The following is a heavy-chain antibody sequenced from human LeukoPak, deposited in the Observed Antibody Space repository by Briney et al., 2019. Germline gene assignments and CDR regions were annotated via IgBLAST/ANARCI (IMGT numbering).Heavy chain of an antibody. CDR3: ARDTGTYEGRSFDY. J-gene: IGHJ4*02. CDR2: ISSSGSTI. V-gene: IGHV3-48*03. CDR1: GFTFSSYE. D-gene: IGHD1-26*01. Sequence: GGSLRLSCAASGFTFSSYEMNWVRQAPGKGLEWVSYISSSGSTIYYADSVKGRFTISRDNARNSLYLQMNSLRAEDTAVYYCARDTGTYEGRSFDYWGQGTLVTVSS.